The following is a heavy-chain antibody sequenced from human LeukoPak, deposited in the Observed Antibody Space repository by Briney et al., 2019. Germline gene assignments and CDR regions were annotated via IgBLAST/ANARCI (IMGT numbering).Heavy chain of an antibody. J-gene: IGHJ4*02. CDR3: ARVRGELLNHFDY. Sequence: SETLSLTCTVSGGSISSYYWSWIRQPPGKGLEWIGYIYYSGSTNYNPSLKSRVTISVGTSKNQFSLKLSSVTAADTAVYYCARVRGELLNHFDYWGQGTLVTVSS. V-gene: IGHV4-59*01. CDR2: IYYSGST. CDR1: GGSISSYY. D-gene: IGHD1-26*01.